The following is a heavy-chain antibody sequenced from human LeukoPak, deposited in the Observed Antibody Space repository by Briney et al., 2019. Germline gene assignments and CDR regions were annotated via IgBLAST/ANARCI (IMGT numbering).Heavy chain of an antibody. Sequence: PSETLSLTRTVSGGSISSYYWSWIRQPAGKGLEWIGRIFTSGSTNYNPSLKSRVTMSVDTSKNQFSLRLTSVTAADTALYYCARAPGWTIAARPLDQWGRGALVTISS. V-gene: IGHV4-4*07. CDR2: IFTSGST. J-gene: IGHJ5*02. D-gene: IGHD6-6*01. CDR3: ARAPGWTIAARPLDQ. CDR1: GGSISSYY.